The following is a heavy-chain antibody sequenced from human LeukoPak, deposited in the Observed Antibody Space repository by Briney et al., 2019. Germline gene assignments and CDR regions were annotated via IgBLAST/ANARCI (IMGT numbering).Heavy chain of an antibody. CDR1: GYTLTELS. J-gene: IGHJ6*02. Sequence: GASVKVSCKVSGYTLTELSMHWVRQAPGQGLEWMGWINPNSGGTNYAQKFQGWVTMTRDTSISTAYMELSRLRSDDTAVYYCARDLGYSGSYYYYGMDVWGQGTTVTVSS. V-gene: IGHV1-2*04. CDR3: ARDLGYSGSYYYYGMDV. CDR2: INPNSGGT. D-gene: IGHD3-22*01.